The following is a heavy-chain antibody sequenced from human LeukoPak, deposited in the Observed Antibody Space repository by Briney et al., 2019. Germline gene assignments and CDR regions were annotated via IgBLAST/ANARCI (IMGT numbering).Heavy chain of an antibody. Sequence: SETLSLTCAVSGYSISSGYYWGWIRQPPGKGLEWIGSIYHSGSTYYNPSLKSRVTISVDTSKNLFSLKLSSVTAADTAVYYCARCAYSSSNWFDPWGQGTLVTVSS. D-gene: IGHD6-13*01. V-gene: IGHV4-38-2*01. CDR1: GYSISSGYY. CDR2: IYHSGST. CDR3: ARCAYSSSNWFDP. J-gene: IGHJ5*02.